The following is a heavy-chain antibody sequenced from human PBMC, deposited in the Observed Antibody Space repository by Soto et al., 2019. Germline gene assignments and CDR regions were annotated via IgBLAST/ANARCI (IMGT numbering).Heavy chain of an antibody. J-gene: IGHJ3*02. D-gene: IGHD3-22*01. V-gene: IGHV3-33*01. CDR1: GFAFSSYG. CDR3: ARDHITMIVVAKKNDAFDI. Sequence: GSLRLSCAASGFAFSSYGMNWVRQAPGKGLEWVAVIWYDGTNKYYADSVKGRFTISRDNAKNSLYLQMNSLRAEDMAVYYCARDHITMIVVAKKNDAFDIWGQGTMVTVSS. CDR2: IWYDGTNK.